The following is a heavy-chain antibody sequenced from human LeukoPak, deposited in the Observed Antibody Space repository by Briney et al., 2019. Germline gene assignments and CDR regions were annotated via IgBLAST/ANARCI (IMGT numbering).Heavy chain of an antibody. CDR2: VNYRGDG. CDR3: ARETSLHIFGS. Sequence: SETLSLTCDVYNASFGPYYWSWLRQSPGKGLGYIGEVNYRGDGNYNPSLNSRASISIDTSKKQFSLRLTSVTAADTAMYYCARETSLHIFGSWGQGTLVTVSS. J-gene: IGHJ4*02. V-gene: IGHV4-34*01. CDR1: NASFGPYY. D-gene: IGHD2-21*01.